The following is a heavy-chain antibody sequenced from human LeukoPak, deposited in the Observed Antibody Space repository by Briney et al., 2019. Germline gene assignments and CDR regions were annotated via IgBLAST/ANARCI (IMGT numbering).Heavy chain of an antibody. J-gene: IGHJ5*01. CDR1: GYTFTDYY. V-gene: IGHV1-2*04. Sequence: GASVKVSCKASGYTFTDYYIHWVRQAPGQGREWMGWINPNSGDTNYAQKFQGWVTMTRDMSISTAYMELSRLRSDDTAIYYCARATGTYWWFDSWGQGTLVTVSS. D-gene: IGHD1-26*01. CDR2: INPNSGDT. CDR3: ARATGTYWWFDS.